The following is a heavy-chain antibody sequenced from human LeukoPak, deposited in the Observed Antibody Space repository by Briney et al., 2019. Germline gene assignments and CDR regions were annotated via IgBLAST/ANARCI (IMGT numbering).Heavy chain of an antibody. Sequence: KPSETLSLTCTVSGGSISSYYWSWIRQPPGKGLEWIGYIYYTGSTNYNPSLKSRVTISVDTSKNQFSLKLSSVTAADTAVYYYARGPAQMAGTGHGPFDYWGQGTLVTVSS. CDR3: ARGPAQMAGTGHGPFDY. CDR2: IYYTGST. D-gene: IGHD6-19*01. CDR1: GGSISSYY. J-gene: IGHJ4*02. V-gene: IGHV4-59*01.